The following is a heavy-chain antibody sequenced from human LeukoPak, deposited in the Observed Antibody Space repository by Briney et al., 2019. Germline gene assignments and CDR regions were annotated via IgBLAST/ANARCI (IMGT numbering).Heavy chain of an antibody. D-gene: IGHD3-10*01. CDR1: GYSENFYG. Sequence: ASVKVSCKTSGYSENFYGITWVRQVAGQGLEWMGWISAYNGNTNYAQKLQGRVTMTTDTSTSTAYMELRSLRSDDTAVYYCARLVRGVIPDDYWGQGTLVTVSS. CDR3: ARLVRGVIPDDY. J-gene: IGHJ4*02. CDR2: ISAYNGNT. V-gene: IGHV1-18*01.